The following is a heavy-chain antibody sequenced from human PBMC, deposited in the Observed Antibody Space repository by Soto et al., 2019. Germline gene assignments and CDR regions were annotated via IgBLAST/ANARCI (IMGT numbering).Heavy chain of an antibody. V-gene: IGHV6-1*01. CDR1: GDSVSSNSAA. J-gene: IGHJ6*02. CDR2: TYYRSKWYN. D-gene: IGHD4-4*01. Sequence: PSQTLSLTCAISGDSVSSNSAAWNWIRQSPSRGLEWLGRTYYRSKWYNDYAVSVKSRITISPDTSKNQFSLQLNSVTPEDTAVYYCARDRYSNSYYFYYGMDVWGQGTTVTVSS. CDR3: ARDRYSNSYYFYYGMDV.